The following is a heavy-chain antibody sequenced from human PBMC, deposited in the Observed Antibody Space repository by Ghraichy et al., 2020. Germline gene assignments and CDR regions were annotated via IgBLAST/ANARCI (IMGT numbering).Heavy chain of an antibody. J-gene: IGHJ5*02. V-gene: IGHV4-34*01. Sequence: SQTLSLTCAVYGGSFSGYYWSWIRQPPGKGLEWIGEINHSGSTNYNPSLKSRVTISVDTSKNQFSLKLSSVTAADTAVYYCARVSSITIFGVVIAKGGWFDPWGQGTLVTVSS. CDR2: INHSGST. CDR3: ARVSSITIFGVVIAKGGWFDP. D-gene: IGHD3-3*01. CDR1: GGSFSGYY.